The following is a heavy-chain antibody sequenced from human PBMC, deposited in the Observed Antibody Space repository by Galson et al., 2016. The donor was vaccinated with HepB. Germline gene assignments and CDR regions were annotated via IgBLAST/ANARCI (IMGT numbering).Heavy chain of an antibody. CDR1: GFTFSSYS. J-gene: IGHJ3*02. V-gene: IGHV3-48*01. CDR3: ARRGSDAFDI. Sequence: LRLSCAASGFTFSSYSMNWFRQAPGKGLEWVSYISSSGGTIYYADSVKGRFTISRDNAKNSLFLQMNSLRAEDTAVYYCARRGSDAFDIWGQGTMVTVSS. CDR2: ISSSGGTI.